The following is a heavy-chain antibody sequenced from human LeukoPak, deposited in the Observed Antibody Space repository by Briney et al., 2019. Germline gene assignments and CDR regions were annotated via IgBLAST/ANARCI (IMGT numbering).Heavy chain of an antibody. V-gene: IGHV4-4*02. J-gene: IGHJ4*02. D-gene: IGHD3-10*01. CDR1: GGSISSSNW. Sequence: SETLSLTCAVSGGSISSSNWWSWVRQPPGQGLEWIGEIYHSGSTNYNPSLKSRVTISVDKSKNQFSLKLSSVTAADTAVYYCARTFLPRVYYGSGSYEAFDYWGQGTLVTVSS. CDR3: ARTFLPRVYYGSGSYEAFDY. CDR2: IYHSGST.